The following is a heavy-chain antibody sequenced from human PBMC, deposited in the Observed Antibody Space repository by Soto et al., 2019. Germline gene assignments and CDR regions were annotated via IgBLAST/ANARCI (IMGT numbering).Heavy chain of an antibody. CDR2: IWYDGSNK. J-gene: IGHJ5*01. CDR3: ARDGGIAAAGPDS. CDR1: GFTFSSYG. Sequence: QVQLVESGGGVVQPGRSLRLSCAASGFTFSSYGMHWVRQAPGKGLEWVAVIWYDGSNKYYADSVKGRFTISRDNSKNTLYLQMNSLRAEDTAVYYCARDGGIAAAGPDSWGQGTLVTVSS. D-gene: IGHD6-13*01. V-gene: IGHV3-33*01.